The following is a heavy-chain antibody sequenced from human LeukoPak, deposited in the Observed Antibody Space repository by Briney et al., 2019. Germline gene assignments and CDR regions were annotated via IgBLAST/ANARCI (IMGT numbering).Heavy chain of an antibody. D-gene: IGHD3-10*01. CDR1: GYTFTSYY. J-gene: IGHJ5*02. Sequence: ASVKVSCKASGYTFTSYYMHWVRQAPGQGLEWMGIINPSGGSTSYAQKFQGRVTMTRDTSTSTVYMELSSLRSEDTAVYYCARNMVRGVTHNWFGPWGQGTLVTVSS. V-gene: IGHV1-46*01. CDR2: INPSGGST. CDR3: ARNMVRGVTHNWFGP.